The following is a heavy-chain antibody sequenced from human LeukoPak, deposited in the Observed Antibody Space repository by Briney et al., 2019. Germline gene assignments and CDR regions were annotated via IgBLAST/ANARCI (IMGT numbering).Heavy chain of an antibody. CDR3: ARHGVYSGYDFFDY. J-gene: IGHJ4*02. CDR2: IYPGDSDT. D-gene: IGHD5-12*01. CDR1: GYSFTSYW. V-gene: IGHV5-51*01. Sequence: LGESLKISCKGSGYSFTSYWIGWVRQMPGKGLEWMGIIYPGDSDTRYSPSFQGQVTISADKSTSTAYLQWSSLKASDTAMYYCARHGVYSGYDFFDYWGQGTLLTVSS.